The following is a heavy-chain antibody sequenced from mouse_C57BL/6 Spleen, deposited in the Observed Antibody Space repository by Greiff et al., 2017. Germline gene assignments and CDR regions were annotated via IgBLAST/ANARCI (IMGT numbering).Heavy chain of an antibody. CDR3: AKGFSDHYFDY. V-gene: IGHV1-82*01. Sequence: VQLQQSGPELVKPGASVKISCTASGYAFSSSWMNWVKQRPGKGLEWIGRICPGGGDTNYNGKFKGNATLTVDKSSSTAYMQLSSLTAEDSAVYCCAKGFSDHYFDYWGQGTTLTVSS. J-gene: IGHJ2*01. D-gene: IGHD3-3*01. CDR2: ICPGGGDT. CDR1: GYAFSSSW.